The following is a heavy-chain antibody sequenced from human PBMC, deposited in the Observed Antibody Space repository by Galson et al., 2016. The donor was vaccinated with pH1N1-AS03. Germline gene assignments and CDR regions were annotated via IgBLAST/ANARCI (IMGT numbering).Heavy chain of an antibody. D-gene: IGHD6-6*01. V-gene: IGHV1-8*01. J-gene: IGHJ6*02. CDR2: MNPNSANT. CDR1: GYTFTTFD. CDR3: ARDKVGAARPYYYGMDV. Sequence: SVKVSCKASGYTFTTFDINWVRLATGQGLEWMGWMNPNSANTGYAQKFQDRVTMTRNTSISTAYMELSSLRSEDTALYYCARDKVGAARPYYYGMDVWGQGTTVTVSS.